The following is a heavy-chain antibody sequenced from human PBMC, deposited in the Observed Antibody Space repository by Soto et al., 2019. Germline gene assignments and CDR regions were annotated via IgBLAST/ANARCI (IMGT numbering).Heavy chain of an antibody. CDR2: INHSGST. V-gene: IGHV4-34*01. CDR1: GGSFSGYY. D-gene: IGHD3-22*01. Sequence: QVQLQQWGAGLLKPSETLSLTCAVYGGSFSGYYWSWIRQPPGKGLEWIGEINHSGSTNYNPSLTSRVTISVDTSKNQFSLKLSSVTAADTAVYYCARFGPKTTMIHGFHLWGRGTLVTVSS. CDR3: ARFGPKTTMIHGFHL. J-gene: IGHJ2*01.